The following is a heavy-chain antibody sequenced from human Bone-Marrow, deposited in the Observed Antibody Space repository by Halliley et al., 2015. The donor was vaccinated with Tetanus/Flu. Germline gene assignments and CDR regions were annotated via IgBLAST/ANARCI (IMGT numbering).Heavy chain of an antibody. CDR3: VRGRGDNASPGASWCGP. CDR2: IYYNGNT. V-gene: IGHV4-30-4*01. D-gene: IGHD6-25*01. CDR1: GGSVTGGIYY. J-gene: IGHJ5*02. Sequence: TLSLTCDVSGGSVTGGIYYWSWIRQPPGKGLEWIGYIYYNGNTYYKPSLKSRVTISLDTSKNQVSLNLTSVTAADTAVYFCVRGRGDNASPGASWCGPWGQGTQVPVSS.